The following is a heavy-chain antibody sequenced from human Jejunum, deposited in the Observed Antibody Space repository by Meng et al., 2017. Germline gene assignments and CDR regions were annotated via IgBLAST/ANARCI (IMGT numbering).Heavy chain of an antibody. CDR2: MDYRGST. CDR1: GDSISSGEYF. CDR3: ARGELLWDY. Sequence: QVQLQESGPGLVKPSPALSLTCTAAGDSISSGEYFWSWIRQPPGKGLEWIAYMDYRGSTFYNPALKSRVTISVDTSKNQFSLKLSFVTTADTAVYFCARGELLWDYWGQGTLVTVSS. J-gene: IGHJ4*02. V-gene: IGHV4-30-4*01. D-gene: IGHD2-2*01.